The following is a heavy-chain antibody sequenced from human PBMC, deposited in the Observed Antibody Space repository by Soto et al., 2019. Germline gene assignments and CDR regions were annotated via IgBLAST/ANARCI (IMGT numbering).Heavy chain of an antibody. CDR1: GGTFNSYG. D-gene: IGHD3-10*02. CDR3: ARLSQYMSYAMDV. J-gene: IGHJ6*02. V-gene: IGHV1-69*18. Sequence: QVQLVQSGAEVKKPGSSVKVSCKASGGTFNSYGVSWVRQAPGQGLEWMGTLIPMFGTTNYAERFHGRVTITADESTGTAYMELSILRSEDTAVYFCARLSQYMSYAMDVWGQGTTVTVSS. CDR2: LIPMFGTT.